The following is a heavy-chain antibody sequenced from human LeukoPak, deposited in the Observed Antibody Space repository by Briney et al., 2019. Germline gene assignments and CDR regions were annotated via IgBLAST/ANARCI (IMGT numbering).Heavy chain of an antibody. CDR1: GYSFTSYW. CDR3: ARTTGIAVAANEYFDY. V-gene: IGHV5-51*01. D-gene: IGHD6-19*01. J-gene: IGHJ4*02. Sequence: GESLKISCKGSGYSFTSYWIGWVRQMPGKGLEWMGIIYPGDSDTRYSPSFQGQVTISADKSISTAYLQRSSLKASDTAMYYCARTTGIAVAANEYFDYWGQGTLVTVSS. CDR2: IYPGDSDT.